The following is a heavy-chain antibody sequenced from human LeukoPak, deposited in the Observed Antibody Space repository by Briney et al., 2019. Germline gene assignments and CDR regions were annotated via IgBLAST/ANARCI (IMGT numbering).Heavy chain of an antibody. CDR2: VNPHSETT. D-gene: IGHD3-10*01. V-gene: IGHV1-2*02. J-gene: IGHJ4*02. CDR3: AIEAHGSGSYILFDY. Sequence: ASVKVSCKASGYTFTDNYIHWVRQAPGQGLEWMGWVNPHSETTNYAQKFQGRVTMTRDTFISTAYMELSRLRSDDTAVYYCAIEAHGSGSYILFDYWGQGTLVTVSS. CDR1: GYTFTDNY.